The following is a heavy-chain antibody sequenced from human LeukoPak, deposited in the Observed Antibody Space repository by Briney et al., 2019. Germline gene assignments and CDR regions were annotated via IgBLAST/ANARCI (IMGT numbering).Heavy chain of an antibody. V-gene: IGHV4-59*10. CDR2: IYTSGST. D-gene: IGHD6-13*01. CDR1: GGSFSGYY. Sequence: SETLSLTCAVYGGSFSGYYWSGIRQPAGKGLEWIGRIYTSGSTNYNPSLKSRVTMSVDTSKNQFSLKLSSVTAADTAVYYCARHSSSWYYFDYWGQGTLVTVSS. J-gene: IGHJ4*02. CDR3: ARHSSSWYYFDY.